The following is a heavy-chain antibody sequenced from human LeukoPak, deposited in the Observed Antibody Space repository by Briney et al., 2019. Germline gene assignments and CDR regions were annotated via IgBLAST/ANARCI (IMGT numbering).Heavy chain of an antibody. CDR3: AKESKTRIAALDF. CDR2: ISSSGNTI. Sequence: GGSLRLSCAASGFTFSDYYMSWIRQAPGKGLEWVSYISSSGNTIYYADSVKGRFTISRDNSKNTLYLQMNSLRAEDTAVYYCAKESKTRIAALDFWGQGTLVTVSS. D-gene: IGHD6-13*01. V-gene: IGHV3-11*01. CDR1: GFTFSDYY. J-gene: IGHJ4*02.